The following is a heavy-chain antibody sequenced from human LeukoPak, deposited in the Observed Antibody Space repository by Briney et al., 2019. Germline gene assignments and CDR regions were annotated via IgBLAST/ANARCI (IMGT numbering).Heavy chain of an antibody. CDR2: INLNSGGT. Sequence: GASVKVSCKASGYTFTAYYMHWVRQDPGQGLEWLGWINLNSGGTNYAQKFQGRVTMTRDTSISTAYMELSRLRSDDTAVYFCARRDCGGGTCTFDYWGQGTLVTASS. V-gene: IGHV1-2*02. CDR1: GYTFTAYY. D-gene: IGHD2-15*01. J-gene: IGHJ4*02. CDR3: ARRDCGGGTCTFDY.